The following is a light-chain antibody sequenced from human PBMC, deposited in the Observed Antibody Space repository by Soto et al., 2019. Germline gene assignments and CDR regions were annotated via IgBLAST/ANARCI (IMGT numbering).Light chain of an antibody. J-gene: IGKJ5*01. Sequence: IHMTQSPSSLSASVGDTVRLTCRASQGFTNYLAWYQQKPGKAPKLLIYAASTLQSGVPPRFSGSGSGTHFTLTISSLQPEDAATYYCQKYNTAPYTFGQGTRLEIK. CDR3: QKYNTAPYT. V-gene: IGKV1-27*01. CDR2: AAS. CDR1: QGFTNY.